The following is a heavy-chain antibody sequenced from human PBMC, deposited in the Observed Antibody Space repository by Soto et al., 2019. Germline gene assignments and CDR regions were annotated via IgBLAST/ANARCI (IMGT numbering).Heavy chain of an antibody. CDR1: GFTFSSYD. CDR2: ISYDGSNK. CDR3: AKDPPVLRFLEWFRPSWCFDL. V-gene: IGHV3-30*18. J-gene: IGHJ2*01. D-gene: IGHD3-3*01. Sequence: RLSRAASGFTFSSYDMHWVRQAPGTGLQWVSVISYDGSNKYYADSVKGRFTISRDNSKNTLYLQMNSLRAEDTAVYYCAKDPPVLRFLEWFRPSWCFDLWGRGTVVTVS.